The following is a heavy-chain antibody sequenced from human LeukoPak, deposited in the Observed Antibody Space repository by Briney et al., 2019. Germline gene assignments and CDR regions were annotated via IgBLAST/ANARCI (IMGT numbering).Heavy chain of an antibody. CDR3: AKDFAAAGRVFDY. D-gene: IGHD6-13*01. Sequence: GGSLRLSCAASGFTVRSNYMSWVRQAPGKGLEWVSAISGSGGSTYYADSVKGRFTISRDNSKNTLYLQMNSLRAEDTAVYYCAKDFAAAGRVFDYWGQGTLVTVSS. J-gene: IGHJ4*02. CDR1: GFTVRSNY. CDR2: ISGSGGST. V-gene: IGHV3-23*01.